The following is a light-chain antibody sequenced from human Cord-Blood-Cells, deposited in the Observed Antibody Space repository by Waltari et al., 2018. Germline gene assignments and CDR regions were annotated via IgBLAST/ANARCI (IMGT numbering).Light chain of an antibody. V-gene: IGKV1-27*01. CDR1: QSISNY. CDR3: QKYNSAPPT. Sequence: DIKMTQSPSSMSASVGYRVTITCRASQSISNYLAWYQQTPGKVPKLLTYSASTFHSGVPSRFSGSGSETDFTLTSISLQPEDVATYYCQKYNSAPPTFGPGTKVDIK. J-gene: IGKJ3*01. CDR2: SAS.